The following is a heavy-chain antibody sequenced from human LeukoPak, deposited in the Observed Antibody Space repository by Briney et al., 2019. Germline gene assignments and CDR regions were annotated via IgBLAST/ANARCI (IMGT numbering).Heavy chain of an antibody. CDR1: GFTFSSYA. D-gene: IGHD5-18*01. CDR2: ISSNAGST. J-gene: IGHJ4*02. CDR3: IRYSYGYGFDY. V-gene: IGHV3-64D*06. Sequence: QPGGSLRLSCSASGFTFSSYAMHWVRQAPGKGLEYVSAISSNAGSTYYADSVKGRFTISRDNSKYTLYLQMSSLRAEDTVVYYCIRYSYGYGFDYWGQGTLVTVSS.